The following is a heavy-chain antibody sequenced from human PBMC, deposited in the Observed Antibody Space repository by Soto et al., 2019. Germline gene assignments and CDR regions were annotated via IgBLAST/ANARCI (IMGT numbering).Heavy chain of an antibody. CDR2: IKQDGSEK. D-gene: IGHD1-26*01. CDR1: GFTFSSYW. CDR3: ARGSGRYWYYYYGMDV. V-gene: IGHV3-7*01. Sequence: GGSLRLSCAASGFTFSSYWMSWVRQAPGKGLEWVANIKQDGSEKYYVDSVKGRFTISRDNAKNSLYLQMNSLRAEDTAVYYCARGSGRYWYYYYGMDVWGQGTTVTVSS. J-gene: IGHJ6*02.